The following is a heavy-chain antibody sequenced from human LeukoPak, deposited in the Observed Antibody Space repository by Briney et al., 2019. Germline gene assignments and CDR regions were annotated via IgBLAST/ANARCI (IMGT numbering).Heavy chain of an antibody. CDR3: ARDEINYDFWSGYLAALGY. J-gene: IGHJ4*02. CDR1: GFTFSSYA. V-gene: IGHV3-30*01. D-gene: IGHD3-3*01. Sequence: GGSLRLSRAASGFTFSSYAMHWVRQAPGKGLEWVAVISYDGSNKYYADSVKGRFTISRDNSKNTLYLQMNSLRAEDTAVYYCARDEINYDFWSGYLAALGYWGQGTLVTVSS. CDR2: ISYDGSNK.